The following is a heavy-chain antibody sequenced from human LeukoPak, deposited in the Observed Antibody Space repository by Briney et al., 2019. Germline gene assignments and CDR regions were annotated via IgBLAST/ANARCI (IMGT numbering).Heavy chain of an antibody. Sequence: GGSLRLSCAASGFTFITYWMTWVRQAPGKGLEWVANIKQDGSEKYYVDSVKGRFTLSRDNAKSSLYLQMNSLRAEDTAIYYCARLRYNDFWSGSWKFYYYMDVWGKGTTVTISS. V-gene: IGHV3-7*01. D-gene: IGHD3-3*01. CDR2: IKQDGSEK. CDR1: GFTFITYW. CDR3: ARLRYNDFWSGSWKFYYYMDV. J-gene: IGHJ6*03.